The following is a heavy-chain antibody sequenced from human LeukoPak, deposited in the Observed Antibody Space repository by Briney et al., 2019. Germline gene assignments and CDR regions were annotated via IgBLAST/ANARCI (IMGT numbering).Heavy chain of an antibody. D-gene: IGHD2-8*01. CDR1: GFTFSNYD. J-gene: IGHJ6*02. V-gene: IGHV3-13*01. CDR2: IGTAGDT. Sequence: PGGSLRLSCAASGFTFSNYDMHWVRQATGKGLEWVSAIGTAGDTYYPGSVKGRFTISRENAKNSLYLQMNSPRAGDTAVYYCARSVAMGVLGYYGMDVWGQETTVTVSS. CDR3: ARSVAMGVLGYYGMDV.